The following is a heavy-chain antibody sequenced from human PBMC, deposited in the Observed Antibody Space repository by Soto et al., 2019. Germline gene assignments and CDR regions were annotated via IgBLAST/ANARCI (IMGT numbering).Heavy chain of an antibody. CDR2: LNRQTDGETT. CDR1: EYTFSDAW. D-gene: IGHD3-3*01. V-gene: IGHV3-15*01. CDR3: TADHWS. Sequence: GWSLRLSCVVFEYTFSDAWMSCVRQAPGKGLASAARLNRQTDGETTDYAAPVEGRSTIARDGSKHTLSFQMSSLNIEETAVYFCTADHWSWGQGTLVTVSS. J-gene: IGHJ4*02.